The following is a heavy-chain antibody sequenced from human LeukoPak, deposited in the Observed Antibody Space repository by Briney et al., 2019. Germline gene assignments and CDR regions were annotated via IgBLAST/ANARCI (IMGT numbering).Heavy chain of an antibody. CDR2: MYHSGST. CDR3: VRDRPAGSFDY. CDR1: AYSISSGYY. D-gene: IGHD2-15*01. Sequence: SETLSLTCAVSAYSISSGYYWGWIRQPPGQGLEWIGSMYHSGSTSYSPSLKSRVTISVDTSKNQFSLKLTSVTAADTALYYCVRDRPAGSFDYWGQGTLVTVSS. J-gene: IGHJ4*02. V-gene: IGHV4-38-2*02.